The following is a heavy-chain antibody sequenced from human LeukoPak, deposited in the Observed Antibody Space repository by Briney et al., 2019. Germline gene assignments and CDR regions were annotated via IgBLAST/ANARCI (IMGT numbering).Heavy chain of an antibody. J-gene: IGHJ5*02. D-gene: IGHD6-13*01. Sequence: GASVKVSCKASGYTFTGYYMHWVRQAPGQGLEWMGWINPNSGGTNYAQKFQGRVTMTRDTSISTAYMELSRLRSDDTAVYYCARDYNIAAAGTGWFDPWGQGTLVTVSS. CDR3: ARDYNIAAAGTGWFDP. CDR1: GYTFTGYY. V-gene: IGHV1-2*02. CDR2: INPNSGGT.